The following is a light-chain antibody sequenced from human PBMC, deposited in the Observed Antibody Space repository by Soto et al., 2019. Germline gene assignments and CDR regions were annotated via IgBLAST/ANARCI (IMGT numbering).Light chain of an antibody. Sequence: QSALTQPASVSGSPGQSITISCTGTSSDVGGYNYVSWYQQHPGKAPKLMIYDVSNRPSGVSNRFSGSKSGNTVSLTISGLQAEDEADYYCSSFTSTSTWMFGGGTKLTVL. CDR3: SSFTSTSTWM. J-gene: IGLJ3*02. CDR2: DVS. CDR1: SSDVGGYNY. V-gene: IGLV2-14*03.